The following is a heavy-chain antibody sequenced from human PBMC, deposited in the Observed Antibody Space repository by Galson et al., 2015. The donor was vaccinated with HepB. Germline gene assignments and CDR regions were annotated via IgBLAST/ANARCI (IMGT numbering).Heavy chain of an antibody. CDR2: INAGNGNT. V-gene: IGHV1-3*01. J-gene: IGHJ4*02. CDR1: GNTFATYA. Sequence: SVKVSCKASGNTFATYAMHWVRQAPGQRLEWMGWINAGNGNTKYSQKFQGRVTITRDTSASTAYMELSSLRSEDTAVYYCARDLTVVTAVLDYWGQGTLVTVSS. D-gene: IGHD4-23*01. CDR3: ARDLTVVTAVLDY.